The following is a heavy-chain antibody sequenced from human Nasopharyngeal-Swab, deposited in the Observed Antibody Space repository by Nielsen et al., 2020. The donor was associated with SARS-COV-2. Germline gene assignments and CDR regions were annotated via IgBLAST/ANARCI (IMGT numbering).Heavy chain of an antibody. J-gene: IGHJ4*02. V-gene: IGHV1-69*01. D-gene: IGHD3-10*01. Sequence: WVRQAPGQGLEWMGGIIPIFGTANYAQKFQGRVTITADGSTSTAYMELSSLRSEDTAVYYCASSAIWFGEFPFDYWGQGTLVTVSS. CDR2: IIPIFGTA. CDR3: ASSAIWFGEFPFDY.